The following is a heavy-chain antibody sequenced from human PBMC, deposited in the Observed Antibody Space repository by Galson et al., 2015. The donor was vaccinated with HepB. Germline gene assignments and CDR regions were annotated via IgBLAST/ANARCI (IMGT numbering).Heavy chain of an antibody. CDR1: GFTFSSYA. V-gene: IGHV3-30-3*01. CDR3: ARGGYGDYGSKFDY. J-gene: IGHJ4*02. D-gene: IGHD4-17*01. CDR2: ISYDGSNK. Sequence: SLRLSCAASGFTFSSYAMHWVRQAPGKGLEWVAVISYDGSNKYYADSVKGRFTISRDNSKNTLYLQMNSLRAEDTAVYYCARGGYGDYGSKFDYWGQGTLVTVSS.